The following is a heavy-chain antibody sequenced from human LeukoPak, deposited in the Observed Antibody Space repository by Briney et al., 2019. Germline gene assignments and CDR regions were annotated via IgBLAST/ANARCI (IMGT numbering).Heavy chain of an antibody. CDR3: ASCPGSWSGYDAFDI. CDR1: VGSFSGYY. V-gene: IGHV4-34*01. CDR2: INHSGST. D-gene: IGHD6-13*01. Sequence: SETLSLTCAVYVGSFSGYYWSWIRQPPGKGLEWIGEINHSGSTNYNPSLKSRVTISVDTSKNQFSLKLSSVTAADTAVYYCASCPGSWSGYDAFDIWGQGTMVTVSS. J-gene: IGHJ3*02.